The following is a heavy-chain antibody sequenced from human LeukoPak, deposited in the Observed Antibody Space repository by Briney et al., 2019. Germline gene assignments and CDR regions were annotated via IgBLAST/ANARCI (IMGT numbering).Heavy chain of an antibody. J-gene: IGHJ3*02. D-gene: IGHD3-10*01. CDR2: IYYSGST. CDR3: ARVPYYYGSGDAFDI. CDR1: GGSITYYY. Sequence: SETLSLTCSVSGGSITYYYWSWIRQPPGKGLEWIGNIYYSGSTNYNPSLKSRVTISVDTSKNQFSLKLSSVTAADTAVYYCARVPYYYGSGDAFDIWGQGTMVTVSS. V-gene: IGHV4-59*01.